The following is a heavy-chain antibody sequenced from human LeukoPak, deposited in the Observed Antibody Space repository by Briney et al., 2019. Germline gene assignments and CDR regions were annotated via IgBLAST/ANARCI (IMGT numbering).Heavy chain of an antibody. CDR3: AKCSARIIIIVVVHPVIDY. V-gene: IGHV3-23*01. Sequence: GGCLRLSCAASGFTFSSHAMRSGRQARGKGLGWVSAISGSGGSTYYADSVKDRFTISRDNSKNTLYLQMNSLRAEDTAVYNCAKCSARIIIIVVVHPVIDYWGEGTLVTVSS. J-gene: IGHJ4*02. CDR2: ISGSGGST. CDR1: GFTFSSHA. D-gene: IGHD3-22*01.